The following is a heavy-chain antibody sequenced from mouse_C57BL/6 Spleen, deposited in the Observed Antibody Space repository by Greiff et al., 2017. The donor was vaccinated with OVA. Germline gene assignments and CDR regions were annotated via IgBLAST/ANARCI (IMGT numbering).Heavy chain of an antibody. J-gene: IGHJ4*01. CDR3: ASLGDYAMDY. D-gene: IGHD4-1*01. CDR2: IYPGDGDT. Sequence: VQRVESGPELVKPGASVKISCKASGYAFSSSWMNWVKQRPGKGLEWIGRIYPGDGDTNYNGKFKGKATLTADKSSSTAYMQLSSLTSEDSAVYFCASLGDYAMDYWGQGTSVTVSS. CDR1: GYAFSSSW. V-gene: IGHV1-82*01.